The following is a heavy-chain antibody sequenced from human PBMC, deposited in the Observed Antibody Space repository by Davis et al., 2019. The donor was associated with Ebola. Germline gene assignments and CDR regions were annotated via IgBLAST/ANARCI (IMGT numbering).Heavy chain of an antibody. D-gene: IGHD5-12*01. J-gene: IGHJ4*02. CDR1: GGTFSSYT. V-gene: IGHV1-69*04. Sequence: AALVKVSCKASGGTFSSYTISWVRQAPGQGLEWMGRIIPILGIANYAQKFQGRVTITADKSTSTAYMELSSLRSEDTAVYYCARDLVATTGDYWGQGTLVTVSS. CDR2: IIPILGIA. CDR3: ARDLVATTGDY.